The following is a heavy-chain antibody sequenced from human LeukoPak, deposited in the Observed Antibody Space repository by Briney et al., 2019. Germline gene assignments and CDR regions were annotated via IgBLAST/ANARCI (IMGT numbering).Heavy chain of an antibody. V-gene: IGHV1-2*06. CDR1: GYTFTGYY. J-gene: IGHJ4*02. CDR3: ARLGPPSGFVYPNFDY. Sequence: SVKVSCKASGYTFTGYYMHWVRQAPGQGLEWMGRINPNSGGTNYAQKFQGRVTMTRDTSISTAFMELSRLRSDDTAVYYCARLGPPSGFVYPNFDYWGQGTLVTVSS. CDR2: INPNSGGT. D-gene: IGHD2-2*02.